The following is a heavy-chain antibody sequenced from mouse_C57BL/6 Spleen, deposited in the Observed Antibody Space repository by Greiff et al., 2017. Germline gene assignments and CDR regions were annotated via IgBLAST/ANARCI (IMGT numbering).Heavy chain of an antibody. Sequence: VQLQQSGAELARPGASVKLSCKASGYTFTSYGISWVKQRTGQGLEWIGEIYPRSGNTYYNEKFKGKATLTADKSSSTAYMELRSLTSGDSAVNFCEGVLSKSLDYWGQGTTLTVSS. CDR3: EGVLSKSLDY. CDR2: IYPRSGNT. V-gene: IGHV1-81*01. D-gene: IGHD1-1*02. J-gene: IGHJ2*01. CDR1: GYTFTSYG.